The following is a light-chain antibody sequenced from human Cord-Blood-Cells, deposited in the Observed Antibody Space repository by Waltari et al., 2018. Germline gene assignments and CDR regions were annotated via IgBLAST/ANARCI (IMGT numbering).Light chain of an antibody. CDR3: QQSYSTPST. CDR2: AAS. J-gene: IGKJ5*01. CDR1: QSISSY. Sequence: DIQLSRSPSSLSASLGDRVTITCLASQSISSYLKWYQQKPGKAPKLLIYAASSLQSGGPSRFSGSGSETDFTLTISSLQPEDFSTYDWQQSYSTPSTFGQGTRLEIK. V-gene: IGKV1-39*01.